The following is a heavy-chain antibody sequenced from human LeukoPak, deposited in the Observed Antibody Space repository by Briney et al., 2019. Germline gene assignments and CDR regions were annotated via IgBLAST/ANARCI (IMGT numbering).Heavy chain of an antibody. J-gene: IGHJ6*04. CDR3: ARARGVVVVTAAHRTFLDV. CDR2: IYHSRNT. CDR1: GYSISSVYS. D-gene: IGHD2-2*01. V-gene: IGHV4-38-2*02. Sequence: SETLSLTCTVSGYSISSVYSWGWSRQPPGKRLEGIGSIYHSRNTYYNASLKSRVTISGDTSKNPFSLKLTCVTAAATAVYYCARARGVVVVTAAHRTFLDVWGKGTTVTVSS.